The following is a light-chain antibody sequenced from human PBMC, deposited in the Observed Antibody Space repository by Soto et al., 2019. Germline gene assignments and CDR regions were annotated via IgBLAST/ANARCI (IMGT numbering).Light chain of an antibody. CDR3: QQYGGSPIT. J-gene: IGKJ1*01. Sequence: EVVLTQSPGTLSLSPGGRATLSCRASQSVSRRLAWYQQRPGQSPRLLISGASMRASGVPVRFIGSGSGTDFTLTITRLEPEDFAVYYCQQYGGSPITFGLGTKVAIK. CDR2: GAS. CDR1: QSVSRR. V-gene: IGKV3-20*01.